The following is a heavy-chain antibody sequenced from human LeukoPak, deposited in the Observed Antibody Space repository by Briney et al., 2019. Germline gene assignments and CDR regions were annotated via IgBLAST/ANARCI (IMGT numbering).Heavy chain of an antibody. CDR2: INPSGGST. CDR1: GYTFTSYY. CDR3: ARCIAVAGDAFDI. J-gene: IGHJ3*02. D-gene: IGHD6-19*01. Sequence: ASVKVSCKASGYTFTSYYMHWVRQAPGQGLEWMGIINPSGGSTSYAQKFQGRVTMTRDTSTSTVYMKLSSLRSEDTAVYYCARCIAVAGDAFDIWGQGTMVTVSS. V-gene: IGHV1-46*01.